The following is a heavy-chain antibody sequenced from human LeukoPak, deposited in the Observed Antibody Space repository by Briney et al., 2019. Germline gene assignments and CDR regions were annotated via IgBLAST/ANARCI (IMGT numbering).Heavy chain of an antibody. D-gene: IGHD5-18*01. J-gene: IGHJ4*02. Sequence: PGGSLRLSCAASGFTFTTYWMHWVRQAPGKGLVWVSRINGDGSSTSYADSVKGRFTISRDNAKSTLYLQVNSLRAEDTAVYCCARGWLYSYAPFDYWGQGTLVTVSS. V-gene: IGHV3-74*01. CDR2: INGDGSST. CDR3: ARGWLYSYAPFDY. CDR1: GFTFTTYW.